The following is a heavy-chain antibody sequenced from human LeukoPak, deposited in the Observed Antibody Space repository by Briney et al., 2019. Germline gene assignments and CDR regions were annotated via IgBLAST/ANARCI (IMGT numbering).Heavy chain of an antibody. Sequence: GGSLRLSCAASGFAASGFTFSTFGMHWVRQAPGKGLEWVAFIRYDGSNKYYADSVKGRFTISRDDSKNTLYLQMNSLRAEDTAAYYCAKDLSGYSYGLGDAFDIWGQGTMVTVSS. CDR3: AKDLSGYSYGLGDAFDI. CDR2: IRYDGSNK. D-gene: IGHD5-18*01. V-gene: IGHV3-30*02. CDR1: GFTFSTFG. J-gene: IGHJ3*02.